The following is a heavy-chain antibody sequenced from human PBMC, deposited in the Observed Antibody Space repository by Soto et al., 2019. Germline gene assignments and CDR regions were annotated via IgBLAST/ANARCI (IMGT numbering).Heavy chain of an antibody. Sequence: PSETLSLTCAVYGGSFSGYYWSWIRQPPGKGLEWIGEINHSGSTNYNPSLKSRVTISVDTSKNQFSLKLSSVTAADTAVYYCARGVGDSNYFIVRWGQGTLVTVSS. CDR3: ARGVGDSNYFIVR. J-gene: IGHJ4*02. CDR1: GGSFSGYY. V-gene: IGHV4-34*01. CDR2: INHSGST. D-gene: IGHD4-4*01.